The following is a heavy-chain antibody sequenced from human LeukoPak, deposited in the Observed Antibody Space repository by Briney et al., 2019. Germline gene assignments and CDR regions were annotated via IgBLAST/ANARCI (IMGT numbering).Heavy chain of an antibody. CDR1: GGSISSYY. Sequence: SETLSLTCIVSGGSISSYYWSWIRQPPGKGLEWIGYIYHTGGNNYSPSLKSRVTMSVDTSKNQFSLKLSSVTAADTAVYYCARARYSNSWYAVDIWGQGTMVTVSS. V-gene: IGHV4-59*08. D-gene: IGHD6-13*01. J-gene: IGHJ3*02. CDR3: ARARYSNSWYAVDI. CDR2: IYHTGGN.